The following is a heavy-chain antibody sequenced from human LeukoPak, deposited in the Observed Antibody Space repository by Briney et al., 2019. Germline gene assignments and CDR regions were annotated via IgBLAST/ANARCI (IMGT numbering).Heavy chain of an antibody. Sequence: PSETLSLTCAVYGGSFSGYYWSWIRQPPGKGLEWIGEINHSGSTNYNPSLKSRVTISVDTSKNQFSLKLSSVTAADTAVYHCARSLQLDYWGQGTLVTVSS. V-gene: IGHV4-34*01. D-gene: IGHD1-1*01. CDR2: INHSGST. CDR1: GGSFSGYY. J-gene: IGHJ4*02. CDR3: ARSLQLDY.